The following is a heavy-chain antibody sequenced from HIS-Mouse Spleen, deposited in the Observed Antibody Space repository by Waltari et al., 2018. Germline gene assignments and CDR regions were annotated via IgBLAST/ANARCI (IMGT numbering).Heavy chain of an antibody. J-gene: IGHJ2*01. V-gene: IGHV4-39*07. D-gene: IGHD6-13*01. CDR3: AREIPYSSSWYDWYFDL. Sequence: QLQLQESGPGLVKPSETLSLTCTVSGGSISSSSYYWGWIRQPPGKGLEWIGSIYYRGSTYDTPSLKSRVTISVATSKNQFSLKLSSVTAADTAVYYCAREIPYSSSWYDWYFDLWGRGTLVTVSS. CDR1: GGSISSSSYY. CDR2: IYYRGST.